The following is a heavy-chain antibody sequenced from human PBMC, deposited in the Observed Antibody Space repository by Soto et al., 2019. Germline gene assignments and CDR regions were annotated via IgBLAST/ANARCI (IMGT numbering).Heavy chain of an antibody. CDR3: AKVNYYDGSDYYPHLFYFDY. Sequence: ETLSLTCTVSGGSMNDNYWSWIRQAPGKGLEWVSVISASASSTYYADSVKGRFTISRDNSKNTLFLQMNSLRAEDTAVYYCAKVNYYDGSDYYPHLFYFDYWGQGSLVTVSS. V-gene: IGHV3-23*01. CDR2: ISASASST. D-gene: IGHD3-22*01. CDR1: GGSMNDNY. J-gene: IGHJ4*02.